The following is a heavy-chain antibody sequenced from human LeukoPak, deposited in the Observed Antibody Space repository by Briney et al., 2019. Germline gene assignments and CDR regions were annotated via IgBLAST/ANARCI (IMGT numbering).Heavy chain of an antibody. V-gene: IGHV1-46*01. CDR2: INPSGGST. D-gene: IGHD6-13*01. Sequence: ASVKVSCKASGYTFTSYYMHWVRQAPGQGLGWMGIINPSGGSTSYAQKFQGRVTMTRDTSTSTVYMELSSLRSEDTAVYYCARTWLRYSSSWYLDYWGQGTLVTVSS. J-gene: IGHJ4*02. CDR3: ARTWLRYSSSWYLDY. CDR1: GYTFTSYY.